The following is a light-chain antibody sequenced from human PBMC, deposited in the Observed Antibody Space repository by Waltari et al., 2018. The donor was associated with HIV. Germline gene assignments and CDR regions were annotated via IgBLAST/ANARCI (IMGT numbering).Light chain of an antibody. V-gene: IGKV3-11*01. Sequence: EIVLTQSPATLSLSQGERATLSCTASEGISRYLGWYQQKPGQAPRPLIYDASDRSTGIPDMFSGSGSGTEFTLTISSLEPEDFAVYFCQQRGSGWLTFGGGTKVEIK. CDR1: EGISRY. CDR2: DAS. CDR3: QQRGSGWLT. J-gene: IGKJ4*01.